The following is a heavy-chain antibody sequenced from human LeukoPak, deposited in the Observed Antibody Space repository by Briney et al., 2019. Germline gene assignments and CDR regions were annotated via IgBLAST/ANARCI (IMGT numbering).Heavy chain of an antibody. D-gene: IGHD3-10*01. CDR3: ASSTMAWFGNDAFDI. CDR1: GFTFSSYS. V-gene: IGHV3-48*01. CDR2: ISSSSSTI. Sequence: PGGSLRLSCAASGFTFSSYSMNWVRQAPGKGLEWVSYISSSSSTIYYADSVKGRFTISRDNAKNSLYLQMNSLRAEDTAVYYCASSTMAWFGNDAFDIWGQGTMVTVSS. J-gene: IGHJ3*02.